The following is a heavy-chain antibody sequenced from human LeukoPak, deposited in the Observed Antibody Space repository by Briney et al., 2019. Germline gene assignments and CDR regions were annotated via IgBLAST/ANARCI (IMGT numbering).Heavy chain of an antibody. Sequence: LGESLKISCKGSGYSFTSYWIGWVRQMPGKGLEWMGIIYPGDSDTRYSPSFQGQVTISADKSISTAYLQWSSLKASDTAMYYCATAGIGYCSSITCYKSLYYFDYWGQGTLVTVSS. CDR2: IYPGDSDT. D-gene: IGHD2-2*02. CDR3: ATAGIGYCSSITCYKSLYYFDY. J-gene: IGHJ4*02. V-gene: IGHV5-51*01. CDR1: GYSFTSYW.